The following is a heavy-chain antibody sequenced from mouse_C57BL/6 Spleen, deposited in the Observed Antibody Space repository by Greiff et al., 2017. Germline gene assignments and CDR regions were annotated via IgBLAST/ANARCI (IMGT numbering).Heavy chain of an antibody. Sequence: EVKLVESGGDLVKPGGSLKLSCAASGFTFSSYGMSWVRQTPDKRLEWVATIRSGGSYNNYQDSVKGRFTISRDKANNTLYLQMSSLKSYDTAMYYCSILGRGYYFDYWGQGTTLTVSS. CDR2: IRSGGSYN. D-gene: IGHD4-1*01. CDR1: GFTFSSYG. V-gene: IGHV5-6*01. CDR3: SILGRGYYFDY. J-gene: IGHJ2*01.